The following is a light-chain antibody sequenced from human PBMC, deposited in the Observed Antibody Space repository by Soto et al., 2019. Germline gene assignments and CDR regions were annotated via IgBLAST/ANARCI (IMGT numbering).Light chain of an antibody. Sequence: DIVLTQTPLSSPVTLGQPASISCKSSQSLVHSNGNTYLSWLQQRPGHPPRLLIHQLSNRFSGVPDRLGGSGAGTDFTLKISRVEAEDVGVYYCMQATQYWTFGQGTKVEIK. J-gene: IGKJ1*01. V-gene: IGKV2-24*01. CDR3: MQATQYWT. CDR2: QLS. CDR1: QSLVHSNGNTY.